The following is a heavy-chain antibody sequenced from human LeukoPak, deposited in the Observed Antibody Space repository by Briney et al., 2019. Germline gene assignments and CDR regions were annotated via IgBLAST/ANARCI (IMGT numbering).Heavy chain of an antibody. CDR1: GYTFTVYY. J-gene: IGHJ6*02. Sequence: ASVKDSCMACGYTFTVYYMHWVRPAPEQGLEWMGWINPNSGVTNYAQTFQGRVTMTRDTSISTAYMELSRLGSDDTAVYYCARGAAVGADFYYYGMDVWGQGTTVTVSS. V-gene: IGHV1-2*02. CDR2: INPNSGVT. CDR3: ARGAAVGADFYYYGMDV. D-gene: IGHD3-16*01.